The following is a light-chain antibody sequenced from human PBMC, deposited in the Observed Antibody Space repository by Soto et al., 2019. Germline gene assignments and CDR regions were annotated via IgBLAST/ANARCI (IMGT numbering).Light chain of an antibody. J-gene: IGLJ1*01. CDR2: EVT. V-gene: IGLV2-23*02. Sequence: SVLTRPAYVSGFPGQSITITCTGTSSDVGSYNLVSWYQQHPGKAPKLMISEVTKRPSGVSNRFSGSKSGNTASLTISGLQAEDETDYYCCSYAGTSTYYVFGTGTKVTVL. CDR3: CSYAGTSTYYV. CDR1: SSDVGSYNL.